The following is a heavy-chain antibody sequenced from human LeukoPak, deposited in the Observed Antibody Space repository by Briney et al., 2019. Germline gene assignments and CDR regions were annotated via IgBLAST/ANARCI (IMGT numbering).Heavy chain of an antibody. CDR1: GFTFSSYW. V-gene: IGHV3-7*01. CDR3: ARGPAAAETYTYYFDY. CDR2: IKQDGSEK. Sequence: GGSLRLSCAASGFTFSSYWMSWVRQAPGKGLEWVANIKQDGSEKYYVDSVKGRFTISRDNAKNSLYLQMNSLRAEDTAVYYCARGPAAAETYTYYFDYWGQGTLVTVSS. D-gene: IGHD6-13*01. J-gene: IGHJ4*02.